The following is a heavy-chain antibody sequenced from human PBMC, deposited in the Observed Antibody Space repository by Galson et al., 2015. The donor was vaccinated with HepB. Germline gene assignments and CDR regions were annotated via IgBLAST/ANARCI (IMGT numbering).Heavy chain of an antibody. CDR1: GFTFSSYG. V-gene: IGHV3-30*02. J-gene: IGHJ4*02. CDR2: IRYDGSNK. CDR3: AKGRVVWRYCSGGSCYWDFDY. D-gene: IGHD2-15*01. Sequence: SLRLSCAASGFTFSSYGMHWVRQAPGKGLEWVAFIRYDGSNKYYADSVKGRFTISRDNSKNTLYLQMNSLRAEDTAVYYCAKGRVVWRYCSGGSCYWDFDYWGQGTLVTVSS.